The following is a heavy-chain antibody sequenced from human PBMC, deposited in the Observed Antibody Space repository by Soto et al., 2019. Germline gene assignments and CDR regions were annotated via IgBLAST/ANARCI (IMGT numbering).Heavy chain of an antibody. CDR1: GGSISSGGYS. CDR2: IYHSGST. D-gene: IGHD4-4*01. V-gene: IGHV4-30-2*01. J-gene: IGHJ5*02. CDR3: ARIDYSNHNWFDP. Sequence: SETLSLTCAVSGGSISSGGYSWSWIRQPPGKGLEWIGYIYHSGSTYYNPSLKSRVTISVDRSKNQFSLKLSSVTAADTAVYYRARIDYSNHNWFDPWGQGTLVTVSS.